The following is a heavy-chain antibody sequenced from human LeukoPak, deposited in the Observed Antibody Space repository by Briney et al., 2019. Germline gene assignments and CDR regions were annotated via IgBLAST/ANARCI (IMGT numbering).Heavy chain of an antibody. CDR1: GYTFTSYG. J-gene: IGHJ4*02. V-gene: IGHV1-18*01. D-gene: IGHD1-26*01. Sequence: ASVKVSCKASGYTFTSYGISWVRQAPGQGLEWMGWISAYNGNTNYAQKLQGRVTMTTDTSTSAAYMELRSLRSDDTAVYYCARVVGATTYRDFDYWGQGTLVTVSS. CDR3: ARVVGATTYRDFDY. CDR2: ISAYNGNT.